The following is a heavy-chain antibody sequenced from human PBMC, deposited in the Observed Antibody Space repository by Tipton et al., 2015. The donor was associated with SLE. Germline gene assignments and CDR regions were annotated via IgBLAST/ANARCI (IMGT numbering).Heavy chain of an antibody. J-gene: IGHJ1*01. CDR3: ARDWRDGDYYLGVTYFQH. V-gene: IGHV3-23*01. Sequence: SLRLSCKASGFTFKNYGISWVRQAPGKGLEWVAGVTGSGGDTYYPDSMKGRFSISRDNSKSMVYLEMKSLRAEDTAIYYCARDWRDGDYYLGVTYFQHWGLGTLVTVSS. D-gene: IGHD4-17*01. CDR2: VTGSGGDT. CDR1: GFTFKNYG.